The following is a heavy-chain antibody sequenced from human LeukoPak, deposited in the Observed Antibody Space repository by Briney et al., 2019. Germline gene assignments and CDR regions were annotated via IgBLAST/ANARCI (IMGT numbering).Heavy chain of an antibody. V-gene: IGHV4-34*01. CDR2: INHSGST. Sequence: SETLSLTGAVYGVSRSGYDWSWVRQPPGKGLEWIGEINHSGSTNYNPSLKSRVTISVDTSKNKFSLKLSSVTAADTAVYYCARSIRATATTTAHYWGQGTLVTVSS. CDR1: GVSRSGYD. CDR3: ARSIRATATTTAHY. J-gene: IGHJ4*02. D-gene: IGHD4-17*01.